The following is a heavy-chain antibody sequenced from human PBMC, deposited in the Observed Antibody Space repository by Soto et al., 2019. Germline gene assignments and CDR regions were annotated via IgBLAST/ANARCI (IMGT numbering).Heavy chain of an antibody. CDR1: GFTFSTYW. CDR2: IKQDGREK. J-gene: IGHJ4*02. V-gene: IGHV3-7*01. CDR3: ARWDWGGYYFDY. D-gene: IGHD7-27*01. Sequence: EVQLVESGGGLVQPGGSLRLSCAASGFTFSTYWMGWVPRAPGKGLERVANIKQDGREKYYVDSVKGRFTISRDNAKNSLYLQMNSLRAEDTAVYYCARWDWGGYYFDYWGQGTLVTVSS.